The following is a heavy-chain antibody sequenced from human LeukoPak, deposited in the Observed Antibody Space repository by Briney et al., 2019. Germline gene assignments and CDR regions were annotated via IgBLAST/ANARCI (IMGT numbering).Heavy chain of an antibody. CDR2: INHSGST. D-gene: IGHD2-15*01. CDR1: GGSFSGYY. J-gene: IGHJ4*02. Sequence: SETLSLTCAVYGGSFSGYYWSWIRQPPGKGLEWIGEINHSGSTNYNPSLKSRVTISVDTSKNQFSLQLNSVTPEDTAVYYCARVVIGNCSGGSCHLFDYWGQGTLVTVSS. V-gene: IGHV4-34*01. CDR3: ARVVIGNCSGGSCHLFDY.